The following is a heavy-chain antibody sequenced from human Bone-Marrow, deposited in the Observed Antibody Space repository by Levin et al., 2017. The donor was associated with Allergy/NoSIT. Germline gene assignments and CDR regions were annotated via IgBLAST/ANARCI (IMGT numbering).Heavy chain of an antibody. CDR1: GFSFSSYE. CDR2: ISESGTTI. V-gene: IGHV3-48*03. J-gene: IGHJ4*02. D-gene: IGHD2-2*01. CDR3: ARDSGLCMTSTCHHLDY. Sequence: SCAASGFSFSSYEMNWVRQAPGKGLEWVSYISESGTTIYYADSVKGRFTISRDNAKNALFLQISSLRVDDTAVYYCARDSGLCMTSTCHHLDYWGPGTLVTVSS.